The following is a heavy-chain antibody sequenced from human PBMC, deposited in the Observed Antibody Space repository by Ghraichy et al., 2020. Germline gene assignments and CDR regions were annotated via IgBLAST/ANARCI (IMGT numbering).Heavy chain of an antibody. CDR1: GYTFTSYY. CDR3: ARVPPRQWLVRHYYYYGMDV. Sequence: ASVKVSCKASGYTFTSYYMHWVRQAPGQGLEWMGIINPSGGSTSYAQKFQGRVTMTRDTSTSTVYMELSSLRSEDTAVYYCARVPPRQWLVRHYYYYGMDVWGQGTTVTVSS. D-gene: IGHD6-19*01. CDR2: INPSGGST. J-gene: IGHJ6*02. V-gene: IGHV1-46*01.